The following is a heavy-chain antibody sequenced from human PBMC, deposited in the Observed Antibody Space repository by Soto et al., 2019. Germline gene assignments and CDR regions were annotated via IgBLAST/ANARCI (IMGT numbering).Heavy chain of an antibody. CDR1: GYTFSNYG. D-gene: IGHD1-1*01. CDR2: MNPNTGDS. J-gene: IGHJ4*02. V-gene: IGHV1-8*02. CDR3: ARRAETNGWNGFGADKYYFDF. Sequence: GASVKVSCKTSGYTFSNYGITWVRQAPGQGLEWMGWMNPNTGDSSYAQKFQGRVTMTSDTSITTAHMELSSLRSEDTAVYYCARRAETNGWNGFGADKYYFDFWGQGTLVTVSS.